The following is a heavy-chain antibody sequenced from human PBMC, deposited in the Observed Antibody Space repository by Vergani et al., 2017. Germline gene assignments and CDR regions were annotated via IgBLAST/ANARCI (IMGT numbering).Heavy chain of an antibody. Sequence: QVQLVQSGAEVKKPGSSVKVSCKASGGTFSSYAISWVRQAPGQGLEWMGGIIPIFGTANYAQKFQGRVTITADESTSTAYMELSSLRSEDTAVYYCARGEGYGSNWYSPTYYYYYGMDIWGQGTTVTVSS. V-gene: IGHV1-69*12. D-gene: IGHD6-13*01. CDR2: IIPIFGTA. CDR3: ARGEGYGSNWYSPTYYYYYGMDI. J-gene: IGHJ6*02. CDR1: GGTFSSYA.